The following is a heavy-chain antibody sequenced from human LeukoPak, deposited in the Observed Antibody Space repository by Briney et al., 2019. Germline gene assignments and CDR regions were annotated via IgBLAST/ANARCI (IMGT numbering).Heavy chain of an antibody. J-gene: IGHJ6*03. D-gene: IGHD1-1*01. CDR2: ISSSSSYI. CDR3: ARDWNQIYLGNYYYYMDV. Sequence: PGGSLRLSCAASGFTFSSYSMNWVRQAPGKGLEWVSSISSSSSYIYYADSVKGRFTISRDNAKNSLYLQMDSLRAEDTAVYYCARDWNQIYLGNYYYYMDVWGKGTTVTVSS. CDR1: GFTFSSYS. V-gene: IGHV3-21*01.